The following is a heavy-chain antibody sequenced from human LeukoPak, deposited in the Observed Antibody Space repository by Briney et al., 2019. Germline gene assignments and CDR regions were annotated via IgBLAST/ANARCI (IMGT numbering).Heavy chain of an antibody. CDR3: AKDSGYTSGWYEYFQH. CDR1: GFTFDDSA. V-gene: IGHV3-43*02. D-gene: IGHD6-19*01. Sequence: GGSLRLSCAASGFTFDDSAMHWVRQAPGKGLEWVSLISGDGRSTYYTDSVKGRFTISRDNSKNSLYLQMNSLTTEDTALYYCAKDSGYTSGWYEYFQHWGQGTLVTVSS. CDR2: ISGDGRST. J-gene: IGHJ1*01.